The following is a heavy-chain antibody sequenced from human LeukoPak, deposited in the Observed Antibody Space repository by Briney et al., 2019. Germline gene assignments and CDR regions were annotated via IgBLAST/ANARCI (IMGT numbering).Heavy chain of an antibody. CDR3: ARDQGNYDILTGYYRGVAGY. CDR1: GFTFSSYA. Sequence: GRSLRLSRAASGFTFSSYAMHWVRQAPGKGLEWVAVISYDGSNKYYADSVKGRFTISRDNSKNTLYLQMNSLRAEDTAVYYCARDQGNYDILTGYYRGVAGYWGQGTLVTVSS. D-gene: IGHD3-9*01. J-gene: IGHJ4*02. CDR2: ISYDGSNK. V-gene: IGHV3-30*04.